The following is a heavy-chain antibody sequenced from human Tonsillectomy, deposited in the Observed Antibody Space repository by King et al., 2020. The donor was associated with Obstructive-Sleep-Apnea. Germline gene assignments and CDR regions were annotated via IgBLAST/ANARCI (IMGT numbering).Heavy chain of an antibody. V-gene: IGHV3-23*04. CDR2: ISGSGGST. CDR3: AKDGMTVTTYYY. D-gene: IGHD4-17*01. CDR1: GFTFSRYA. Sequence: VQLVESGGGLVQPGGSLRLSCAVSGFTFSRYAMNWVRQAPGKGLEWVSDISGSGGSTYYADSVKGRFTISRDNSKNTLYLQMNSLRADDTAVYYCAKDGMTVTTYYYWGQGTLVTVSS. J-gene: IGHJ4*02.